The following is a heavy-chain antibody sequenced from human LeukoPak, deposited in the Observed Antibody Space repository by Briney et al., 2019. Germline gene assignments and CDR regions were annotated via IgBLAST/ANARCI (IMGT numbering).Heavy chain of an antibody. D-gene: IGHD5-12*01. V-gene: IGHV3-74*01. J-gene: IGHJ4*02. Sequence: GGSLRLSCAASGFTFSGYWMHWVRQAPGKGLVLVSRISIDGSSPSYADSVKGRFTISRDNAKNTLYLQMNSLRAEDTAVYDCARRGGYDLDYWGQGTLVTVSS. CDR1: GFTFSGYW. CDR2: ISIDGSSP. CDR3: ARRGGYDLDY.